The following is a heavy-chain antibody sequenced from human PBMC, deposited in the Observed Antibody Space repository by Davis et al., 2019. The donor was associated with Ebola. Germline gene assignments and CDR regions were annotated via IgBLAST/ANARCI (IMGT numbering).Heavy chain of an antibody. D-gene: IGHD6-19*01. CDR3: ARDAAVAGPDY. CDR2: ISAYNGNT. Sequence: ASVKASCKASGYTFTSYGISWVRQAPGQGLEWMRRISAYNGNTNYAQKLQGRVTMTTDTSTSTAYMELRSLRSDDTAVYYCARDAAVAGPDYWGQGTLVTVSS. CDR1: GYTFTSYG. J-gene: IGHJ4*02. V-gene: IGHV1-18*01.